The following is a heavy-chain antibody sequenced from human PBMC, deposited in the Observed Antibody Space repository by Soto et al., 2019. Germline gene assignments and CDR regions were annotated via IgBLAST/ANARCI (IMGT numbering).Heavy chain of an antibody. J-gene: IGHJ3*02. CDR2: ISAYNGNT. V-gene: IGHV1-18*01. Sequence: ASVKVSCKASGYTFTSYGISWVRQAPGQGLEWMGWISAYNGNTNYAQKLQGRVTMTTDTSTSTAYMELRSLRSDDTAVYYCARDYDSSGYYTRGAFDIWGQGKMVTVSS. CDR1: GYTFTSYG. D-gene: IGHD3-22*01. CDR3: ARDYDSSGYYTRGAFDI.